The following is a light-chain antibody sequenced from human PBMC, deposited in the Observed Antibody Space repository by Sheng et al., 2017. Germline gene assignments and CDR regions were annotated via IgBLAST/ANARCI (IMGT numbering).Light chain of an antibody. CDR1: QDISNY. Sequence: DIQMTQSPSSLSASVGDRVTITCQASQDISNYLNWYQQKPGKAPKLLIYDASNLETGVPSRFSGSGSGTDFTFTISSLQPEDIATYYCQQYDNLSGIGPGTKVDIK. V-gene: IGKV1-33*01. CDR2: DAS. J-gene: IGKJ3*01. CDR3: QQYDNLSG.